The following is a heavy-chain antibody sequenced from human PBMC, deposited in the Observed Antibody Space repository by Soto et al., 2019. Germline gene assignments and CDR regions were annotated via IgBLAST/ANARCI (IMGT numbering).Heavy chain of an antibody. Sequence: EMQLVESGGGLVQPGRSLRLSCAASGFTVDDYAMHWVRQAPGKGLEWVSGISWNSETIDYADSVKGRFTISRDNAKSSLFLQMNSLRPDDTALYYCAKDMKWGGMTTIHYFDSWGQGTLVTVSS. V-gene: IGHV3-9*01. D-gene: IGHD4-17*01. CDR1: GFTVDDYA. CDR3: AKDMKWGGMTTIHYFDS. J-gene: IGHJ4*02. CDR2: ISWNSETI.